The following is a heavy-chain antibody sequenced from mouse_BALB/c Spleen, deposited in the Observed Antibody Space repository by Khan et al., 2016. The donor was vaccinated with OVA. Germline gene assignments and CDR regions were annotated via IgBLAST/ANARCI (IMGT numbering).Heavy chain of an antibody. V-gene: IGHV5-4*02. J-gene: IGHJ3*01. CDR3: ARSGYVGFAY. Sequence: EVELVEPGGGLVKPGGSLKLSCAASGFTFSDYYMYWVRQTPEKRLEWVATISDGGRYTSYPDSVKRRFTISRDKATNNRYLQMRSLKSEDTAMYYGARSGYVGFAYWGQGTLVTVSA. D-gene: IGHD2-2*01. CDR1: GFTFSDYY. CDR2: ISDGGRYT.